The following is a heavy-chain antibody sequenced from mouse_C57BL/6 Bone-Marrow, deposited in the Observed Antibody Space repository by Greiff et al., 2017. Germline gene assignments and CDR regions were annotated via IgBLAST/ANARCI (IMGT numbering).Heavy chain of an antibody. V-gene: IGHV2-5*01. CDR3: AFFRLGREVPYYYAMDY. CDR1: GFSLTSYG. CDR2: IWRGGST. J-gene: IGHJ4*01. Sequence: QVQLQQSGPGLVQPSQSLSITCTVSGFSLTSYGVHWVRQSPGKGLEWLGVIWRGGSTDYNAAFMSRLSITKDNSKSQVFFKMNSLQADDTAIYYCAFFRLGREVPYYYAMDYWGQGTSVTVSS. D-gene: IGHD4-1*01.